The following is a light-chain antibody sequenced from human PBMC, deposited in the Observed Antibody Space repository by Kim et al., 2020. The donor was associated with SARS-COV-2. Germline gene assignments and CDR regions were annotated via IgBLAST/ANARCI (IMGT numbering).Light chain of an antibody. V-gene: IGKV3-11*01. CDR3: QQRYNWPLT. Sequence: LFPGERATLSCRASQGVSTSLAWYQQKPGQTPRRLIYDASNGATGIPARFSGSGSGTDFTLTISSLEPEDSAVYYCQQRYNWPLTFGGGTKVDIK. CDR2: DAS. J-gene: IGKJ4*01. CDR1: QGVSTS.